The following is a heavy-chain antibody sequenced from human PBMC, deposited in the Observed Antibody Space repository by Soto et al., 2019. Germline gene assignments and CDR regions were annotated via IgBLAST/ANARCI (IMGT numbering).Heavy chain of an antibody. CDR2: ISAYNGNT. V-gene: IGHV1-18*04. Sequence: ASVKLSCEASVYTLTSYGISWLRQAPGQGLEWMGWISAYNGNTNYSQKLQGRVTMTTDTSTSTAYMELRSLRYDDTAVSSCARDPVRDYYDGSGYLGYWGQGNLVTV. CDR3: ARDPVRDYYDGSGYLGY. J-gene: IGHJ4*02. CDR1: VYTLTSYG. D-gene: IGHD3-22*01.